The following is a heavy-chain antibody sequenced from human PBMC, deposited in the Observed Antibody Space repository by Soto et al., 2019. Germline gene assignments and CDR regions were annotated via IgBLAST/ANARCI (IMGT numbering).Heavy chain of an antibody. CDR3: ARMAIQLGGGNDY. D-gene: IGHD5-18*01. CDR2: IYSGGST. Sequence: EVQLVESGGGLVQPGGSLRLSCAASGFTVSSNYMSWVRQAPGKGLEWVSVIYSGGSTYYADSVKGGFTISRDNSKNTLYLQMNSLRAEDTAGYYCARMAIQLGGGNDYWGQGTLVTVSS. J-gene: IGHJ4*02. CDR1: GFTVSSNY. V-gene: IGHV3-66*01.